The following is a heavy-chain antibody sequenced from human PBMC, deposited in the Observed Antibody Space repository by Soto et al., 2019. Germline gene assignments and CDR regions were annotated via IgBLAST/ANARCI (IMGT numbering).Heavy chain of an antibody. D-gene: IGHD6-25*01. V-gene: IGHV3-9*01. J-gene: IGHJ6*02. CDR2: ITWNSGKI. CDR3: AKDLAGYTSARNGMDV. CDR1: GFTFDDYA. Sequence: EVQLVESGGGMVQPGRSLRLSCAASGFTFDDYAMHWVRQAPGKGLEWVSVITWNSGKIGYADSVKGRFTISRDHAKNSVYLQMNRLRTEDTALYYCAKDLAGYTSARNGMDVWGQGTTVTVS.